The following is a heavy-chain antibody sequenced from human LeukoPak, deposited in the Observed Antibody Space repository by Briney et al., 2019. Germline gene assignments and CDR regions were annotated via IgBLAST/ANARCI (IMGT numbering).Heavy chain of an antibody. J-gene: IGHJ6*03. D-gene: IGHD3-22*01. CDR2: ISAYNDNT. V-gene: IGHV1-18*01. CDR3: ARQDYYDSSGYYYYYYYMDV. Sequence: GASVKVSCKASGYTFTSYGISWVRQAPGRGLEWMGWISAYNDNTNYAQKLQGRVTMTTDTSTSTAYMELRSLRSDDTAVYYCARQDYYDSSGYYYYYYYMDVWGKGTTVTVSS. CDR1: GYTFTSYG.